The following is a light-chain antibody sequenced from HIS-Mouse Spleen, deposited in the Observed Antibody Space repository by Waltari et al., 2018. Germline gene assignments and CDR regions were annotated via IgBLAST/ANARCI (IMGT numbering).Light chain of an antibody. Sequence: QSDLTQPASVSGSPGQSITISCTGTSSDVGSYNLVSWYQQHPGQAPKLMIYEGSKRHSGVSNRFSGSKSGNTASLTISGLQAEDEADYYCCSYAGSSTWVFGGGTKLTVL. CDR1: SSDVGSYNL. V-gene: IGLV2-23*01. CDR2: EGS. J-gene: IGLJ3*02. CDR3: CSYAGSSTWV.